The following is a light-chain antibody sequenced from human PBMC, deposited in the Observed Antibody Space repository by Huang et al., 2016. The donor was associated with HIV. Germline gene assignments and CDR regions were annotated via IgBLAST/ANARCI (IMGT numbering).Light chain of an antibody. CDR2: AAS. CDR1: ENIRKY. Sequence: DMQMTQSPSSLSAFVGDKVTITCRASENIRKYLNWYQQKPGKAPNLLLYAASSLQSGVPARVSGSGTGTDFNLTINSLQPEDYATYFCQQSYNAPRTCGQGTKVEIK. V-gene: IGKV1-39*01. CDR3: QQSYNAPRT. J-gene: IGKJ1*01.